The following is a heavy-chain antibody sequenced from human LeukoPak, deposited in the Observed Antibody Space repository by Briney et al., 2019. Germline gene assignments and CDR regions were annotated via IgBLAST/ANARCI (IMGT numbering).Heavy chain of an antibody. CDR2: ISSSSSYI. V-gene: IGHV3-21*01. Sequence: GGSLRLSCAASGFTFSSYSMNWVRQAPGKGLEWVSSISSSSSYIYYADSVKGRFTISRDNAKNSLNLQMNSLRSDDTALYYCAKDQWLVLNYWGQGTLVTVSS. CDR3: AKDQWLVLNY. J-gene: IGHJ4*02. CDR1: GFTFSSYS. D-gene: IGHD6-19*01.